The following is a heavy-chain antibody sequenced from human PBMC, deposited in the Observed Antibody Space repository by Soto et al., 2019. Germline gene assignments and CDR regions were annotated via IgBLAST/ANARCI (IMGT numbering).Heavy chain of an antibody. CDR1: GGSFSGYY. CDR3: ARGHCSGGSCYSYYFDY. CDR2: INHSGST. V-gene: IGHV4-34*01. D-gene: IGHD2-15*01. J-gene: IGHJ4*02. Sequence: SETLSLTCAVYGGSFSGYYWSWIRQPPGKGLEWIGEINHSGSTNYNPSLKSRVTISVDTSKNQFSLKLSSVTAADTAVYYCARGHCSGGSCYSYYFDYWGQGTLVTVSS.